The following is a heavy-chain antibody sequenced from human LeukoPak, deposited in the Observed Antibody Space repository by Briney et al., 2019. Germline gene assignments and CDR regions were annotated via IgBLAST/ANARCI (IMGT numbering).Heavy chain of an antibody. D-gene: IGHD6-19*01. Sequence: SETLSLTCTVSGGSISSYYWSWIRQPPGKGLEWIGYIYYSGSTNYSPSLKSRVTISVDTSKNQFSLKLSSVTAADTAVYYCARHGGWHYFDYWGQGTLVTVSS. J-gene: IGHJ4*02. V-gene: IGHV4-59*08. CDR1: GGSISSYY. CDR2: IYYSGST. CDR3: ARHGGWHYFDY.